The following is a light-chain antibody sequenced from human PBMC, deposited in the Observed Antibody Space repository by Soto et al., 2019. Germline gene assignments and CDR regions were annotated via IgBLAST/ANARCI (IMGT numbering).Light chain of an antibody. V-gene: IGKV3-15*01. CDR3: QQYHDWPPWT. CDR1: QSVSNN. Sequence: EIVLTQSPGTLSLFPCGRAPLSCRASQSVSNNDLACYQQKPGQAPRLLIYDASTRAIDLPDRVSGIGSGTEFTLTISSLKSEDFAVYYCQQYHDWPPWTFGQGTKVDIK. CDR2: DAS. J-gene: IGKJ1*01.